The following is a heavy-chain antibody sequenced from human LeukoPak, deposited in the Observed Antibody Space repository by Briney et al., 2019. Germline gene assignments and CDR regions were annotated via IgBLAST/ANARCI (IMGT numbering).Heavy chain of an antibody. CDR1: GFTFSSYS. CDR3: ARGRGYYYDSSGYYIDY. J-gene: IGHJ4*02. V-gene: IGHV3-48*01. Sequence: GGSLRLSCAASGFTFSSYSMNWVRQAPGKGLEWVSYISSSSSTIYYADSVKGRFTISRDNAKNSLYLQMNSLRAEDTAVYYCARGRGYYYDSSGYYIDYWGQGTLVTVSS. CDR2: ISSSSSTI. D-gene: IGHD3-22*01.